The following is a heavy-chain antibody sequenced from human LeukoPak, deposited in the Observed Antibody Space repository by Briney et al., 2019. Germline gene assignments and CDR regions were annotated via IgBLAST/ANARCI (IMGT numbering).Heavy chain of an antibody. V-gene: IGHV1-69*04. CDR3: ARDYLVAVAGTPTQDYYYYGMDV. Sequence: SVKVSCKASVGTFSSYAISWVRQAPGQGLEWMGRIIPFLGIANYAQKFQGRVTITADKSTSTAYMELSSLRSEDTAVYYCARDYLVAVAGTPTQDYYYYGMDVWGQGTTVTVSS. CDR1: VGTFSSYA. D-gene: IGHD6-19*01. CDR2: IIPFLGIA. J-gene: IGHJ6*02.